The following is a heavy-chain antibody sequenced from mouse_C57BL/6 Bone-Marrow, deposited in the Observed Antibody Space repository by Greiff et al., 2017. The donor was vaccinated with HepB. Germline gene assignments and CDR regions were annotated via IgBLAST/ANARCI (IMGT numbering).Heavy chain of an antibody. Sequence: QVQLQQSGAELVRPGASVKLSCKASGYTFTDYYINWVKQRPGQGLEWIARIYPGSGNTYYNEKFKGKATLTAEKSSSTAYMQLSSLTSEDSAVYFCASGRYYGSSFYWGQGTTLTVSS. D-gene: IGHD1-1*01. CDR3: ASGRYYGSSFY. J-gene: IGHJ2*01. CDR1: GYTFTDYY. CDR2: IYPGSGNT. V-gene: IGHV1-76*01.